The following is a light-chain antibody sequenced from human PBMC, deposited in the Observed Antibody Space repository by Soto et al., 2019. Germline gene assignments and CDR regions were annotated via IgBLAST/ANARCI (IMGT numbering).Light chain of an antibody. CDR1: RSFASSY. CDR3: QPYNNWPLT. Sequence: EIVLTQSPVTLSLSPGERATLSCRASRSFASSYLGWYQQKPGQAPRLLIYDTSTRATGVPTRFSGSRSGAEFTLTINSLQSEDFAVYYCQPYNNWPLTFGGGTKVDIK. CDR2: DTS. V-gene: IGKV3-15*01. J-gene: IGKJ4*01.